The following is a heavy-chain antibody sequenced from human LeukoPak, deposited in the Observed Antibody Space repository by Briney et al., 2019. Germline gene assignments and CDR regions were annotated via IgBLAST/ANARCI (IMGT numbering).Heavy chain of an antibody. Sequence: GGSLRLSCAASGFTFNTYGMNWVRQAPGKGLEWVSIISGSGGNTYYADSVKGRFTISRDNSKNTLYLQMSSLRAEDTAVYYCVKDRGVRGVMRVDYFDNWGQGTLVTVSS. D-gene: IGHD3-10*01. CDR3: VKDRGVRGVMRVDYFDN. CDR1: GFTFNTYG. J-gene: IGHJ4*02. V-gene: IGHV3-23*01. CDR2: ISGSGGNT.